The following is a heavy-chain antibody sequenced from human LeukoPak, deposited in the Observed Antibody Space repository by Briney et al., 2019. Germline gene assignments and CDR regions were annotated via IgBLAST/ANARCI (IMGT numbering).Heavy chain of an antibody. CDR3: ARSVVPAAIRWSYGDYYFDY. D-gene: IGHD2-2*02. V-gene: IGHV1-18*04. CDR2: ISAYNGNT. J-gene: IGHJ4*02. Sequence: GASVKVSCKASGYTFTSYGISWVRQAPGQGLEWMGWISAYNGNTNYAQKLQGRGTMTTDTSTSTAYMELRSLRSDDTAVYYCARSVVPAAIRWSYGDYYFDYWGQGTLVTVSS. CDR1: GYTFTSYG.